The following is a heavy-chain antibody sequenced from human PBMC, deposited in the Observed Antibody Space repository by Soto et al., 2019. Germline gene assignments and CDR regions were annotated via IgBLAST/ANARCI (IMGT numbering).Heavy chain of an antibody. D-gene: IGHD2-2*01. CDR3: ARGARVVVVPARLVDYGMDV. V-gene: IGHV3-74*01. CDR2: INSDGSST. J-gene: IGHJ6*02. Sequence: GGSLRLSCAASGFTFSSYWMHWVRQAPGKGLVWVSRINSDGSSTSYADSVKGRFTISRDNAKNKLYLQMNSLRAEDTAVYYCARGARVVVVPARLVDYGMDVWGQGTTVTVSS. CDR1: GFTFSSYW.